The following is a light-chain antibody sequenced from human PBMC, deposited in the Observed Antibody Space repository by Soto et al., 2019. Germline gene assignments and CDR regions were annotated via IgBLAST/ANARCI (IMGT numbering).Light chain of an antibody. CDR2: GAS. V-gene: IGKV1-9*01. J-gene: IGKJ2*01. CDR1: QDITNF. Sequence: DIQLTQSPSFLSAAVGDRVTITCRASQDITNFLAWYQQKPGKAPELLIYGASTLHSGVPARFSGSGSGTEFTLTISSLPPEDFATYHCQHLNSYPYTFGQGTKLEIK. CDR3: QHLNSYPYT.